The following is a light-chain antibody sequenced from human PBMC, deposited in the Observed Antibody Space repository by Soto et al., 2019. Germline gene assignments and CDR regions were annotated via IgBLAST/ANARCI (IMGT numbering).Light chain of an antibody. Sequence: EIVLTQSPSALSLSPGDRATLSCRASQSVSSYLAWYQQKPGQAPRLLIYDASNRATGIPARFSGSGSGTDFTLTISSLESEDFAVYYCQQRSNWPGTFGQGTKVDIK. V-gene: IGKV3-11*01. CDR1: QSVSSY. CDR2: DAS. CDR3: QQRSNWPGT. J-gene: IGKJ1*01.